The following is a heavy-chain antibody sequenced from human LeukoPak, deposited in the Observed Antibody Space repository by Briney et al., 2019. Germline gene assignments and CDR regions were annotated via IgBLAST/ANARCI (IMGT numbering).Heavy chain of an antibody. CDR3: AKDMSYDILTGPDY. J-gene: IGHJ4*02. D-gene: IGHD3-9*01. CDR1: GFTFDDYA. V-gene: IGHV3-43*02. Sequence: PGGSLRLSCAASGFTFDDYAMHWVRHAPGKGLEWVSLISGDGGSTYYADSVKGRFTISRDNSKNSLYLQMNSLRTEDTALYYCAKDMSYDILTGPDYWGQGTLVTVSS. CDR2: ISGDGGST.